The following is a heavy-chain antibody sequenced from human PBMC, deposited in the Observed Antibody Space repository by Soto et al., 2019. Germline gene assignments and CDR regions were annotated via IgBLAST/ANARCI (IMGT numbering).Heavy chain of an antibody. CDR2: ISYSGST. J-gene: IGHJ4*02. Sequence: QVQLQESGPGLVKPSETLSLTCTVSGGSISSYYWSWIRQSPGKGLEWIGYISYSGSTKYNPSLKSRATISLDTSKNQLSLKLSSVTAADTAVDYCARGRGDTAMAWYYWGQGTLVTVSS. D-gene: IGHD5-18*01. CDR1: GGSISSYY. CDR3: ARGRGDTAMAWYY. V-gene: IGHV4-59*01.